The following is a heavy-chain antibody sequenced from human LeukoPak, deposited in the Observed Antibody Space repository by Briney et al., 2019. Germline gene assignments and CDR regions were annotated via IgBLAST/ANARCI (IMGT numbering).Heavy chain of an antibody. Sequence: GASVEVSCKASGGTFSSYAISWVRQAPGQGLEWMGGIIPIFGTANYAQKFQGRVTITADESTSTAYMELSSLRSEDTAVYYCAREIRGQQLVPTFDYWGQGTLVTVSS. CDR1: GGTFSSYA. V-gene: IGHV1-69*13. CDR3: AREIRGQQLVPTFDY. D-gene: IGHD6-13*01. J-gene: IGHJ4*02. CDR2: IIPIFGTA.